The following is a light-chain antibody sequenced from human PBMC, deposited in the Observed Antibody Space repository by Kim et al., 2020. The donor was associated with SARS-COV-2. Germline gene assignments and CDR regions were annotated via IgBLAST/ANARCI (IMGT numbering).Light chain of an antibody. J-gene: IGKJ1*01. CDR2: QAS. V-gene: IGKV1-5*03. CDR1: QTIGSW. Sequence: ASIGDRVPLPCRASQTIGSWLAWYKQKPGKAPELLIFQASNLETGVPSRFSGGGSGTEFTLPISSLQPDDFATYYCQNYDSDSTFGQGTKVDIK. CDR3: QNYDSDST.